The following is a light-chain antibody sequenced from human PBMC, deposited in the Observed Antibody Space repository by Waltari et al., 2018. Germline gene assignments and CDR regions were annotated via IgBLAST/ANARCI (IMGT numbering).Light chain of an antibody. V-gene: IGLV2-14*01. J-gene: IGLJ2*01. CDR1: NSDVGAYDH. Sequence: QSALTQPASVSGSPGQSITISCTGTNSDVGAYDHVPWYQHHPGKAPKLIIYEVTNRPSGVSNRFSGSKSDNTASLTISGLQAEDEAEYYCCSCSYTPTTTVIFGGGTKLTVL. CDR3: CSCSYTPTTTVI. CDR2: EVT.